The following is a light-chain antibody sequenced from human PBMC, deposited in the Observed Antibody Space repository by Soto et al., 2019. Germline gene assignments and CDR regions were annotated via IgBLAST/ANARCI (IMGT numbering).Light chain of an antibody. CDR2: GAS. CDR3: QQYNNWPTLT. V-gene: IGKV3-20*01. CDR1: QRVSSNY. J-gene: IGKJ4*01. Sequence: EIVLTQSPGTLSLSPGDRATLSCRASQRVSSNYLAWYQQRPGQAPRLLIYGASSRATGIPDRFSGSGSGTDFTLTINRLEPEDFAVYYCQQYNNWPTLTFGGGTKVDIK.